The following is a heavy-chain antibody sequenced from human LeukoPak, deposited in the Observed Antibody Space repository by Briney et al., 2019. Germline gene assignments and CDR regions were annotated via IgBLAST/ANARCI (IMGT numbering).Heavy chain of an antibody. V-gene: IGHV3-74*01. CDR2: INSDGSSP. CDR1: GXTFSSYW. J-gene: IGHJ4*02. CDR3: ARETSGSFPY. D-gene: IGHD2-15*01. Sequence: QAGGSLRLSCTASGXTFSSYWVQWVRQAPGKGLVWVSRINSDGSSPSYADSVKGRFTISRDNSKNTLYLQMNNLSAEDTAVYYCARETSGSFPYWGQGTLVTVSS.